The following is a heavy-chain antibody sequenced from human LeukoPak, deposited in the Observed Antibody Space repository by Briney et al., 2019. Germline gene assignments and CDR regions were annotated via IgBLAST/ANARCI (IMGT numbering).Heavy chain of an antibody. CDR2: MNPISGNT. V-gene: IGHV1-8*03. CDR1: GYTFTNYD. D-gene: IGHD3-3*01. Sequence: ASVKVSCKASGYTFTNYDINWVRQATGQGLEWMGWMNPISGNTGYAQKFQGRITITRDTSISTAYMELSSLRSEDTAVYYCARVTTISNYYFDYWGQGTLVTVSS. CDR3: ARVTTISNYYFDY. J-gene: IGHJ4*02.